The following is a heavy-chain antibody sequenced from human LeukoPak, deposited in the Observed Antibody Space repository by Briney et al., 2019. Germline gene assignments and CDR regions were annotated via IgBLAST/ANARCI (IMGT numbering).Heavy chain of an antibody. CDR2: IYYSGST. J-gene: IGHJ4*02. CDR3: ASLRKYSGYDFDY. D-gene: IGHD5-12*01. V-gene: IGHV4-59*01. Sequence: SETLSLTCTVSGGSLSPYYWGWIRQPPGKGLEWIGYIYYSGSTNYNPSLKSRVTISVDTSKNQFSLKLSSVTAADTAVYYCASLRKYSGYDFDYWGQGTLVTVSS. CDR1: GGSLSPYY.